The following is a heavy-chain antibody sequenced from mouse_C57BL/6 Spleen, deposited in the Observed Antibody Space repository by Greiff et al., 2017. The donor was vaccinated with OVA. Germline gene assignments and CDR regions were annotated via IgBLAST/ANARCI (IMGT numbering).Heavy chain of an antibody. J-gene: IGHJ2*01. CDR1: GFTFSDYY. V-gene: IGHV5-12*01. Sequence: EVKLVESGGGLVQPGGSLKLSCAASGFTFSDYYMYWVRQTPEKRLEWVAYISNGGGSTYYPDTVKGRFTISRDNAKNPLYLQMSRLKSEDTAMYYCARHRDYYGSSFFDYWGQGTTLTVSS. CDR3: ARHRDYYGSSFFDY. D-gene: IGHD1-1*01. CDR2: ISNGGGST.